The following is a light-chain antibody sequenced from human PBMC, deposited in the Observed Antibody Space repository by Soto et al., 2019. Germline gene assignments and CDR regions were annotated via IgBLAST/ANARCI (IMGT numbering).Light chain of an antibody. CDR3: QQYNSYSWT. Sequence: DIQMTQSPSTLSASVGDRVTITCRASQSISNWLAWYQQRPGKAPRLLIYKASNLESGVPSRFSGSGSGTEFTLIITSLQPDDSATYYCQQYNSYSWTVGHGTKVDIK. V-gene: IGKV1-5*03. J-gene: IGKJ1*01. CDR2: KAS. CDR1: QSISNW.